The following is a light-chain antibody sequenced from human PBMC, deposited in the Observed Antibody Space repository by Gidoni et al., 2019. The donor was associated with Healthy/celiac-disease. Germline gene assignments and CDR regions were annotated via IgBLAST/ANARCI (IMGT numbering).Light chain of an antibody. CDR1: QSISSW. J-gene: IGKJ4*01. Sequence: DIQMTQSPSTLSASVGDRVTITCRARQSISSWLAWYQPKPGKAPKLLIYDASSLESGVPSRFSGSGSGTEFTLTISSLQPDDFATYYCQQYNSYPLTFGGGTKVEIK. V-gene: IGKV1-5*01. CDR3: QQYNSYPLT. CDR2: DAS.